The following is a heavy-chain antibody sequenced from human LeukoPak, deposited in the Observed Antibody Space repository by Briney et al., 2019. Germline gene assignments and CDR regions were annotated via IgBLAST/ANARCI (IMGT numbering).Heavy chain of an antibody. CDR1: GFRFGSYT. V-gene: IGHV3-21*01. D-gene: IGHD3-3*01. CDR3: ATDPYDFWSGYHGLYFDS. CDR2: ISSTSRYI. Sequence: GGSLRLSCAGSGFRFGSYTMNWVRQAPGRGPEWVSSISSTSRYIYYADSVKGRFTVSRDLTESSLYLQMNSLTVDDTAVYYCATDPYDFWSGYHGLYFDSWGQGTLVTVSS. J-gene: IGHJ4*02.